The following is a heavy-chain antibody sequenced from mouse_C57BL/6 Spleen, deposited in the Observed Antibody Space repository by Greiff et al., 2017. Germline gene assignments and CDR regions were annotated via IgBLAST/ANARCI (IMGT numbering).Heavy chain of an antibody. V-gene: IGHV5-17*01. CDR1: GFTFSDYG. D-gene: IGHD1-3*01. CDR2: ISSGSCTI. Sequence: EVQRVESGGGLVKPGGSLKLSCAASGFTFSDYGMHWVRQAPEKGLEWVAYISSGSCTIDYAETVKGRFTISRDNAKNTLCLQMTSLRSEDTAMYYCARRLNWYFDVWGTGTTVTVSS. CDR3: ARRLNWYFDV. J-gene: IGHJ1*03.